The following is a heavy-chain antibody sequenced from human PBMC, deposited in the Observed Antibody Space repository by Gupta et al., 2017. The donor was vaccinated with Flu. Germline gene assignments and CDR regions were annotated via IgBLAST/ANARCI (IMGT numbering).Heavy chain of an antibody. D-gene: IGHD6-13*01. CDR1: GFTFSSYG. J-gene: IGHJ4*02. Sequence: QVQLVESGGGVVQPGRSLRLSCAASGFTFSSYGMHWVRQAPGKGLEWVAVIWYDGSNKYYADSVKGRFTISRDNSKNTLYLQMNSLRAEDTAVYYCATDSLFIAAAEMVDSWGQGTLVTVAS. V-gene: IGHV3-33*01. CDR3: ATDSLFIAAAEMVDS. CDR2: IWYDGSNK.